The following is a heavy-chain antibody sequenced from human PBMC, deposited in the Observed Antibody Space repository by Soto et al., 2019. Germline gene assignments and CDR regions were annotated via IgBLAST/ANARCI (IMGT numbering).Heavy chain of an antibody. CDR3: ARVRYCSSTSCYGMDV. V-gene: IGHV1-69*04. CDR2: IIPILGIA. Sequence: ASVKVSCKASGYTFTSNGISWVRQAPGQGLEWMGRIIPILGIANYAQKFQGRVTITADKSTSTAYMELSSLRSEDTAVYYCARVRYCSSTSCYGMDVWGQGTTVTVSS. J-gene: IGHJ6*02. CDR1: GYTFTSNG. D-gene: IGHD2-2*01.